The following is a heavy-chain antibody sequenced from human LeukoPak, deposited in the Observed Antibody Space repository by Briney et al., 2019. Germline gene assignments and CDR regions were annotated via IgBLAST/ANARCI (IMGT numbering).Heavy chain of an antibody. CDR3: ARDWSNFDY. J-gene: IGHJ4*02. Sequence: PGGSLRLSCAASGFTFSSHGMNWVRQAPGKGLEWVSGISPNGVITYYADSVKGRFTISRDNSKNTLYLQMNSLRAEDTAVYYCARDWSNFDYWGQGTLVTVSS. D-gene: IGHD2-8*01. V-gene: IGHV3-23*01. CDR2: ISPNGVIT. CDR1: GFTFSSHG.